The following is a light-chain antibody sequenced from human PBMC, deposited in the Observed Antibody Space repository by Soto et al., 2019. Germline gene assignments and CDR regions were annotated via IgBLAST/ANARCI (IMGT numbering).Light chain of an antibody. J-gene: IGKJ1*01. CDR3: QQYSSYST. V-gene: IGKV1-5*01. Sequence: DIQMTQSPSSLSASVGDRVTITCRASQSISNWLAWYQQNPGKAPKLLIYDASTLESGVPSRFSGGGFGTDFTLTISSLQPDDFATYYCQQYSSYSTFGQGTKVDI. CDR1: QSISNW. CDR2: DAS.